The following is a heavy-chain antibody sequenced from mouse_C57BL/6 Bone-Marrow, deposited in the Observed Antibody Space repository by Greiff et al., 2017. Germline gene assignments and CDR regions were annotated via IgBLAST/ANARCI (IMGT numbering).Heavy chain of an antibody. CDR3: TPKLGGSAY. J-gene: IGHJ3*01. Sequence: VQLQQSGAELVRPGASVTLSCKASGYTFTDYEMHWVKQTPVHGLEWIGAIDPETGGTAYNQKFKGKAILTADKSSSTAYLELRSLTSEDSAVYYCTPKLGGSAYWGQGTMVTVSA. CDR1: GYTFTDYE. V-gene: IGHV1-15*01. D-gene: IGHD4-1*01. CDR2: IDPETGGT.